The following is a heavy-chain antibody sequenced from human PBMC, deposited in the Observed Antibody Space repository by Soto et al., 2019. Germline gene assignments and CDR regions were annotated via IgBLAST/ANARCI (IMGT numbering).Heavy chain of an antibody. V-gene: IGHV4-4*02. CDR1: GDSITGDNW. CDR3: ATQGFYRMGV. Sequence: QVQLQESGPGLVQPSGTLSLTCAVSGDSITGDNWWSWVRQPPGKGLEWIGEIHHSGATNYNPSRKRRGTISVDKAQQQFSLKLNSVAAADTAMFYCATQGFYRMGVWGRGTTVTVSS. CDR2: IHHSGAT. J-gene: IGHJ6*02.